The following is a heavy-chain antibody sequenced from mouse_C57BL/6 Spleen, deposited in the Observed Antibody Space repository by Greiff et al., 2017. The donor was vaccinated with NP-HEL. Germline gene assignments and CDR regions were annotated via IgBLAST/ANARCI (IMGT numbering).Heavy chain of an antibody. CDR2: ISPGDGDP. D-gene: IGHD2-2*01. CDR1: GYAFSSSW. J-gene: IGHJ2*01. V-gene: IGHV1-82*01. CDR3: AREVTTDY. Sequence: QVQLKQSGPELVKPGASVKLSCKASGYAFSSSWMNWVKQRPGKGLAWIGRISPGDGDPNYNGKFKGKATLTADKSSSTAYMQLSSLTSEDSAVYFCAREVTTDYWGQGTTLTVSS.